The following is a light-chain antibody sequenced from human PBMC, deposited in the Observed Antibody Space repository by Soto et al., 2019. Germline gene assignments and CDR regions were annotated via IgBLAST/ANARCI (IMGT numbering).Light chain of an antibody. V-gene: IGLV2-11*01. J-gene: IGLJ3*02. CDR3: CSYAGSHSWV. CDR2: EVS. CDR1: SSDVGAHNH. Sequence: QSVLPQPRSVSGSPGQSVTISCTGTSSDVGAHNHVSWYQQHPGKVPKLIINEVSERPSGVPDRFSGSKSGNTASLTISGLQAEDEAEYYCCSYAGSHSWVFGGGTKVTVL.